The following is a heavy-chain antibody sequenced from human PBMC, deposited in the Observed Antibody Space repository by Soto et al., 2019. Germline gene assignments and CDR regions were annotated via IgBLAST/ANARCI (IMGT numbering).Heavy chain of an antibody. CDR3: ARALDYYDSSGYYYDY. CDR2: IYPGDSDT. CDR1: GYSFTSYW. J-gene: IGHJ4*02. D-gene: IGHD3-22*01. Sequence: GESLKISCKGSGYSFTSYWIGWVRQMPGKGLEWMGIIYPGDSDTRYSPSFQGQVTISADKSISTAYLQWSSLKASDTAMYYCARALDYYDSSGYYYDYWGQGTLVTVS. V-gene: IGHV5-51*01.